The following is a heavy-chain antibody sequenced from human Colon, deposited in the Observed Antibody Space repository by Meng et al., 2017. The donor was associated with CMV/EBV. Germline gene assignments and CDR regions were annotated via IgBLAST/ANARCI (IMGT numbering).Heavy chain of an antibody. V-gene: IGHV4-59*01. CDR1: GGSISTYH. CDR2: IFYNGST. D-gene: IGHD3-9*01. Sequence: SETLSLTYTVSGGSISTYHWSWIRQPPGKGLEWIGYIFYNGSTTFNPSLKSRVSMSVDTSNNQFSLHLSSVTAADTAVYYCARSLLGDTLTGYIYFFDYWGQGRQVTVSS. CDR3: ARSLLGDTLTGYIYFFDY. J-gene: IGHJ4*02.